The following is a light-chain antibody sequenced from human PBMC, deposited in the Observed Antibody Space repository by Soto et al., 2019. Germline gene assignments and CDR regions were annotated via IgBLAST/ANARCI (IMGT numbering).Light chain of an antibody. J-gene: IGLJ1*01. V-gene: IGLV1-47*01. CDR1: SSNIGSNY. CDR2: RNN. Sequence: QPALTQPPSASGTPGQRVTISCSGSSSNIGSNYVYWYQQLPGTAPKLLIYRNNQRPSGVPDRFSGSKSGTSASLAISGLRSEDEADYYCAAWDDSLSGLYVFGTGTKLTVL. CDR3: AAWDDSLSGLYV.